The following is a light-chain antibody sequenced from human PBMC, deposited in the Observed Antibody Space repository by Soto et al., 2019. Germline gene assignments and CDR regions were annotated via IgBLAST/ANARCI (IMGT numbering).Light chain of an antibody. Sequence: EIVLPQSPGTLSLSPGERATLSCRASRGVTRSVAWFQQKAGQAPRLLIYGASTSATGIPDRFSGSGSGTDFTLIIRRVEPEDFAVYYCLQHGTSPYTFGLGSKVDMK. CDR1: RGVTRS. V-gene: IGKV3-20*01. J-gene: IGKJ1*01. CDR2: GAS. CDR3: LQHGTSPYT.